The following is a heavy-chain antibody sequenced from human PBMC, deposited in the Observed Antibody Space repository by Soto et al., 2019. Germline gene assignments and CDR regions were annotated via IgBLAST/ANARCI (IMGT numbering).Heavy chain of an antibody. V-gene: IGHV3-48*02. CDR3: ARDPGDSSGYYYFLDY. J-gene: IGHJ4*02. CDR1: GFTFSSYS. D-gene: IGHD3-22*01. CDR2: ISSSSTI. Sequence: GGSLRLSCAASGFTFSSYSMNWVRQAPGKGLEWVSYISSSSTIYYADSVKGRFTISRDNAKNSLYLQMNSLRDEDTAVYYCARDPGDSSGYYYFLDYWGQGTLVTVSS.